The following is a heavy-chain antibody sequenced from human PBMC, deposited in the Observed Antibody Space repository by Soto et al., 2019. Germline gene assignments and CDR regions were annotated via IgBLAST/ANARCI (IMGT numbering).Heavy chain of an antibody. V-gene: IGHV1-69*12. CDR2: IIPIFGTA. Sequence: QVHLVQSGAEVKKPGSSVNVSCKASGGTFSSYAISWVRQAPGQGLEWMGGIIPIFGTANYAQKFQGRVTITADESTSTDYMELSSLRSEDTAVYYCARESNWNERYYGMDVWGQGTTVTVSS. J-gene: IGHJ6*02. D-gene: IGHD1-20*01. CDR3: ARESNWNERYYGMDV. CDR1: GGTFSSYA.